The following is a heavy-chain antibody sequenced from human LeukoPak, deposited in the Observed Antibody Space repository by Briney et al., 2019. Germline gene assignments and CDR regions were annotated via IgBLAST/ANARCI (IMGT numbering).Heavy chain of an antibody. CDR2: INHSGST. V-gene: IGHV4-34*01. CDR3: ARGHDILTGSGLLDY. Sequence: SETLSLTCAVYGGSFSGYYWSWIRQPPGKGLEWIGEINHSGSTNYNPSLKSRVTISVDTSKNQFSPKLSSVTAADTAVYYCARGHDILTGSGLLDYWGQGTLVTVSS. D-gene: IGHD3-9*01. CDR1: GGSFSGYY. J-gene: IGHJ4*02.